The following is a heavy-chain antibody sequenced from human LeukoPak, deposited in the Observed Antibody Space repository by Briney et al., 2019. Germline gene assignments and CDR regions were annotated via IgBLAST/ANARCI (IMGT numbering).Heavy chain of an antibody. CDR2: ISYDGSNK. D-gene: IGHD5-24*01. Sequence: GGSLRLSCAASGFTFSSYGMHWVRQAPGKGLEWVAVISYDGSNKYYADSVKGRFTISRDNSKNTLYLQMNSLRAEDTAVYYCAKDSGDGYKLNAFDIWGQGTMVTVSS. CDR1: GFTFSSYG. CDR3: AKDSGDGYKLNAFDI. V-gene: IGHV3-30*18. J-gene: IGHJ3*02.